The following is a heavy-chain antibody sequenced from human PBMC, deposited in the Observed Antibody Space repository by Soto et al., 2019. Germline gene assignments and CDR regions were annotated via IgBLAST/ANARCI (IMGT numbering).Heavy chain of an antibody. CDR2: MNPNSGNT. V-gene: IGHV1-8*01. Sequence: QVQLVQSGAEVKKPGASVKVSCKASGYTFTNYDINWVRQATGQGLEWMGWMNPNSGNTGHAQKFQGRVTMTRNTSISTAYMELGSLRSDDTAVYYCARGRSSYGDYVNWYFDLWGRGTLVTVSS. J-gene: IGHJ2*01. CDR3: ARGRSSYGDYVNWYFDL. CDR1: GYTFTNYD. D-gene: IGHD4-17*01.